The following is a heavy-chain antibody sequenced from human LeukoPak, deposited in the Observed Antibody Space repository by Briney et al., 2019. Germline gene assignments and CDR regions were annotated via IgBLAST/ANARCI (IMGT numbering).Heavy chain of an antibody. CDR3: ARDGKGLGNSKDV. J-gene: IGHJ6*03. CDR1: GGSFSCYY. CDR2: INHSGST. D-gene: IGHD1-14*01. V-gene: IGHV4-34*01. Sequence: PSEALSLTCAVYGGSFSCYYWSWIRQPPGKGLEWIGEINHSGSTNYNPSLKSRVTISVDTSKNQFSLKLSSVTAADTAVYYCARDGKGLGNSKDVWGKGTTVTLSS.